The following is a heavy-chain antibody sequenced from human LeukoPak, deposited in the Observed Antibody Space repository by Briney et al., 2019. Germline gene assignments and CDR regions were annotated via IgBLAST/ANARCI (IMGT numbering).Heavy chain of an antibody. Sequence: GGSLRLSCAASGFTFSSYGMHWVRQAPGNGLEWVAFIRYDGSNKYYADSVKGRFTISRDNSKNKLYLQMNSLRAEDTAVYYCAKGTRGYCSSTSCLVPFDYWGQGTLVTVSS. D-gene: IGHD2-2*01. CDR1: GFTFSSYG. V-gene: IGHV3-30*02. CDR3: AKGTRGYCSSTSCLVPFDY. J-gene: IGHJ4*02. CDR2: IRYDGSNK.